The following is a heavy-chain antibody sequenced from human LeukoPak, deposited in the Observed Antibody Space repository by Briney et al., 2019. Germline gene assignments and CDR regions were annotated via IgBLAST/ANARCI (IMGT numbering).Heavy chain of an antibody. V-gene: IGHV3-30-3*01. CDR3: AKDRYCSSTSCYHIFFDY. J-gene: IGHJ4*02. Sequence: GGSLRLSCAASGFTFSSYAMHWVRQAPGKGLEWVAVISYDGSNKYYADSVKGRFTISRDNSKNTLYLQMNSLRAEDTAVYYCAKDRYCSSTSCYHIFFDYWGQGTLVTVSS. D-gene: IGHD2-2*01. CDR1: GFTFSSYA. CDR2: ISYDGSNK.